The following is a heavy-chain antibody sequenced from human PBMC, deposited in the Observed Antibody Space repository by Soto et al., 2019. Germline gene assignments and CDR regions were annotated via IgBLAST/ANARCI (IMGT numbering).Heavy chain of an antibody. CDR1: GGTFSSYA. CDR3: ARANIGAHYSSGWGLGFDP. V-gene: IGHV1-69*01. J-gene: IGHJ5*02. D-gene: IGHD6-19*01. CDR2: IIPIFGTA. Sequence: QVQLVQSGAEVKKPGSSVKVSCKASGGTFSSYAISWVRQAPGQGLEWMGGIIPIFGTANYAQKFQGRVKITADESTSTAYLELSSLRSEDTAVYYCARANIGAHYSSGWGLGFDPWGQGTLVTVSS.